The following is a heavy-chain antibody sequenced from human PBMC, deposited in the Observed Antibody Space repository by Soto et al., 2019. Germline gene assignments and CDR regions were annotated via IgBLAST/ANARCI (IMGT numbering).Heavy chain of an antibody. V-gene: IGHV1-18*01. J-gene: IGHJ5*02. CDR3: ARNNSPTTSEKWFDP. D-gene: IGHD5-12*01. Sequence: QVHLVQSGVEVKTPGASVKVSCQASGYTFFTYDISWVRQAPGQGLEWMGWISTYSCDTKYAQKFQGRVTKTTDTSTPAAYLELRSLSSDDTSVYYCARNNSPTTSEKWFDPWGQGNLVTVSS. CDR2: ISTYSCDT. CDR1: GYTFFTYD.